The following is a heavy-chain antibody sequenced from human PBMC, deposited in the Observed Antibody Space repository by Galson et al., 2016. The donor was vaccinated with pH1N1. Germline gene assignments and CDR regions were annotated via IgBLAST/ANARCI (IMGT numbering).Heavy chain of an antibody. J-gene: IGHJ4*02. D-gene: IGHD2-15*01. CDR2: MNPNNDNT. Sequence: SVRVSCKASGYTFTDYDINWVRQGTGQGLEWMGWMNPNNDNTGYAQKFQGRVTMTRNTSISTAYMELSSLRSEDTAVYYCARGGYWSGGSCYDVFDYWGQGTLVTVSA. CDR1: GYTFTDYD. CDR3: ARGGYWSGGSCYDVFDY. V-gene: IGHV1-8*01.